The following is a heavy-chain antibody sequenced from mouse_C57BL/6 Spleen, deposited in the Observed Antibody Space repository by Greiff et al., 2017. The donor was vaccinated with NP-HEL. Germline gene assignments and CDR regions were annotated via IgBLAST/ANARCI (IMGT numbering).Heavy chain of an antibody. CDR1: GFTFSSYG. CDR2: ISSGGSYT. J-gene: IGHJ2*01. Sequence: EVMLVESGGDLVKPGGSLKLSCAASGFTFSSYGMSWVRQTPDKRLEWVATISSGGSYTYYPDSVKGRFTISRDNAKNTLYLQMSSLKSEDTAMYYCARQRDYDGFFDYWGQGTTLTVSS. CDR3: ARQRDYDGFFDY. V-gene: IGHV5-6*02. D-gene: IGHD2-4*01.